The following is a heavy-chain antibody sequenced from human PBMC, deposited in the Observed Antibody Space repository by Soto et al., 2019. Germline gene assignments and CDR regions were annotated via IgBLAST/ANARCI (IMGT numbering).Heavy chain of an antibody. CDR1: GFTFSSYW. J-gene: IGHJ4*02. D-gene: IGHD6-6*01. CDR2: INSDGSST. Sequence: GGSLRLSCAASGFTFSSYWMHWVRQAPGKGLMWVSRINSDGSSTNYADSVKGRFTISRDNAKNTLYLQMNSLRAEDTAMYYCARLGYSSSGFDYWGQGTLVTVSS. V-gene: IGHV3-74*01. CDR3: ARLGYSSSGFDY.